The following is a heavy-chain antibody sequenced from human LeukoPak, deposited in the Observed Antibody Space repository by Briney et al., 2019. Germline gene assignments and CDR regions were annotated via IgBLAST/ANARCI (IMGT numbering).Heavy chain of an antibody. J-gene: IGHJ5*02. Sequence: PSETLSLTCAVYGGSFSGYYWSWIRQPPGKGLEWIGEINHSGSTNYNPSLKSRVTISVDTSKSQFSLRLNSVTAADTAVYYCARRGPPRTMLRGVKSGWFDPWGQGTLVTVSS. CDR2: INHSGST. CDR3: ARRGPPRTMLRGVKSGWFDP. D-gene: IGHD3-10*01. V-gene: IGHV4-34*01. CDR1: GGSFSGYY.